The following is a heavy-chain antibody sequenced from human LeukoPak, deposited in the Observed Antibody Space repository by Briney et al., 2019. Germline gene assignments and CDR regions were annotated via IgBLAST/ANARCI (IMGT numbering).Heavy chain of an antibody. D-gene: IGHD4-17*01. J-gene: IGHJ3*02. CDR3: ARRLGGDYITYHAFDI. V-gene: IGHV5-51*01. CDR1: GYSFTSYW. Sequence: GESLKISCKGSGYSFTSYWIGWVRQMPGKGLEWMGIIYPGDSDTRYSPSFQGQVTISADKSISTAYLQWSSLKASDTAMYYYARRLGGDYITYHAFDIWGQGTMVTVSS. CDR2: IYPGDSDT.